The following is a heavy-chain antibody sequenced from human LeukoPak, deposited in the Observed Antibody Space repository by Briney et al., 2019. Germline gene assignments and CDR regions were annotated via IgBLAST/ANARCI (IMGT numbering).Heavy chain of an antibody. J-gene: IGHJ4*02. D-gene: IGHD3-16*01. CDR3: ARCTYSGPTSGDY. CDR1: GLTFSNHW. Sequence: GGSLRLSCVASGLTFSNHWMNWVRQAPGKGLEWVASIKDDGSQKYYVDSVKRRFSISRDNAKNSLYLQMSSLRAEETAVYYCARCTYSGPTSGDYWGQGTLVTVSS. V-gene: IGHV3-7*03. CDR2: IKDDGSQK.